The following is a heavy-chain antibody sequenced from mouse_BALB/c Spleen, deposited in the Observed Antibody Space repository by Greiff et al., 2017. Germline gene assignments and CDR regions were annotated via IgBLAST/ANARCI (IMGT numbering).Heavy chain of an antibody. J-gene: IGHJ4*01. Sequence: EVKLVESGGGLVQPGGSLKLSCAASGFTFSIYTMSWVRPTPEKRLEWVAYISNGGGSTYYPDTVKGRFTISRDNAKNTLYLQMSSLKSEDTAMYYCARRGYYGNSYYTMDYWGQGTSVTVSS. CDR2: ISNGGGST. V-gene: IGHV5-12-2*01. D-gene: IGHD2-1*01. CDR1: GFTFSIYT. CDR3: ARRGYYGNSYYTMDY.